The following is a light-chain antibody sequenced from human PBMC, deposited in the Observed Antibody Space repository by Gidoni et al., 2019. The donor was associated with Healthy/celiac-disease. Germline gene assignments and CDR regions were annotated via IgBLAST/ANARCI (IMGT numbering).Light chain of an antibody. V-gene: IGKV4-1*01. J-gene: IGKJ2*01. Sequence: DLVMTQSPDSLAVSLGERATINCKSSPSVLYSSNNKNYLAWYQQKPGQPPKLLIYWASTRESGVPDRFSGSWSGTDFTLTISSLQAEDVAVYYCQQYYSTPYTFGQGTKLEIK. CDR2: WAS. CDR1: PSVLYSSNNKNY. CDR3: QQYYSTPYT.